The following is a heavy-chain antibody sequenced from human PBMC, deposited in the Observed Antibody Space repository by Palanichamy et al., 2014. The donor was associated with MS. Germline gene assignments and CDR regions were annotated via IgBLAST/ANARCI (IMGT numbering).Heavy chain of an antibody. J-gene: IGHJ5*02. CDR3: ARDVGYYGSGSLNWFDP. Sequence: QVQLVESGGGVVQPGRSLRLSCAASGFTFSSYAMHWVRQAPGKGLEWVAVISYDGSNKYYADSVKGRFTISRDNSKSTLYLQMNSLRAEDTAVYYCARDVGYYGSGSLNWFDPWGQGTLVTVSS. CDR2: ISYDGSNK. V-gene: IGHV3-30-3*01. D-gene: IGHD3-10*01. CDR1: GFTFSSYA.